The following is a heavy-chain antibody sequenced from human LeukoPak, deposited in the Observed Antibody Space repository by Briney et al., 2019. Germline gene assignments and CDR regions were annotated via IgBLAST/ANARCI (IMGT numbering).Heavy chain of an antibody. J-gene: IGHJ4*02. CDR1: GGSISSGSYY. V-gene: IGHV4-61*02. Sequence: SETLSLTCTVSGGSISSGSYYWTWIRQPAGKGLEWIGRVYISGSTNYNPSLKSRVTLSIDTSKNHFSLKLSSVTAADTAVYYCAIMVRGVLGAYFDYWGQGTLVTVSS. CDR2: VYISGST. D-gene: IGHD3-10*01. CDR3: AIMVRGVLGAYFDY.